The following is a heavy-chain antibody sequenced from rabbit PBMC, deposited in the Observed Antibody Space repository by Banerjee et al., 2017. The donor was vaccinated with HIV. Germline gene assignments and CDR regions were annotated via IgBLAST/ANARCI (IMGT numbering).Heavy chain of an antibody. D-gene: IGHD8-1*01. Sequence: QSLEESGGDLVKPGASLTLTCTASGFSFSSGYDMCWVRQAPGKGLEWIACIYAGSSDNTYYASWAKGRFTISKTSSTTVTLQMTSLTAADTATYFRARMGSNYYSFGLWGPGTLVTVS. CDR1: GFSFSSGYD. J-gene: IGHJ4*01. CDR2: IYAGSSDNT. V-gene: IGHV1S40*01. CDR3: ARMGSNYYSFGL.